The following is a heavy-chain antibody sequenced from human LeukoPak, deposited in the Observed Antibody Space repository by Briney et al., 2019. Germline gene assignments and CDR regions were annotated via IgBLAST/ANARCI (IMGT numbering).Heavy chain of an antibody. Sequence: PGGSLRLSCAASGFTFSSYGMHWVRQAPGKGLEWVAVIWYDGSNKYYADSVKGRFTISRDNSKNTLYLQMNSLRAEDTAVYYCARAPPTYYYDSSGYVDYWGQGALVTVSS. CDR1: GFTFSSYG. CDR3: ARAPPTYYYDSSGYVDY. V-gene: IGHV3-33*08. CDR2: IWYDGSNK. J-gene: IGHJ4*02. D-gene: IGHD3-22*01.